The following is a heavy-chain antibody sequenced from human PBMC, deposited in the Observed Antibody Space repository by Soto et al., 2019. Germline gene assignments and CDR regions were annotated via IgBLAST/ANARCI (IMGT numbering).Heavy chain of an antibody. CDR3: ARRYGVAFDI. CDR1: GGSISSSSYY. CDR2: IYYSGST. D-gene: IGHD3-10*01. Sequence: PSETLSLTCTVSGGSISSSSYYWGWIRQPPGKGLEWIGYIYYSGSTNYNPSLKSRVTISVDTSKNQFSLKLSSVTAADTAVYYCARRYGVAFDIWGQGTMVTVSS. V-gene: IGHV4-61*05. J-gene: IGHJ3*02.